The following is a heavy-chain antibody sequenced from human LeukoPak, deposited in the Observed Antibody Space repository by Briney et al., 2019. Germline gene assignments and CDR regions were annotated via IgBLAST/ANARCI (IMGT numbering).Heavy chain of an antibody. J-gene: IGHJ3*02. CDR2: IYPGDSDT. V-gene: IGHV5-51*01. Sequence: GESLKIPCKGSGYSFTSYWSGWVRQMAGKGLEWMGIIYPGDSDTRYSPSFQGQVTISADKSISTAYLQWSSMKASDTAMYYCASTYCGGDCYGDAFDIWGEGTMVTVSS. CDR1: GYSFTSYW. D-gene: IGHD2-21*02. CDR3: ASTYCGGDCYGDAFDI.